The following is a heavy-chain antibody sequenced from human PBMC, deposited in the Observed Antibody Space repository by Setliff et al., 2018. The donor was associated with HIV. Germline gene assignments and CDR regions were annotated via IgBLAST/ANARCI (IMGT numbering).Heavy chain of an antibody. V-gene: IGHV4-59*11. CDR3: ARNTAGYPYHYMDV. Sequence: SETLSLTCTVSGGSISSRYWSWIRQPPGQGPEWIGYIYSSGSTNYSPSFKSRVAMSVDTSKKQISLKLTSVTAADTAVYYCARNTAGYPYHYMDVWGKGATVTVSS. J-gene: IGHJ6*03. D-gene: IGHD6-25*01. CDR2: IYSSGST. CDR1: GGSISSRY.